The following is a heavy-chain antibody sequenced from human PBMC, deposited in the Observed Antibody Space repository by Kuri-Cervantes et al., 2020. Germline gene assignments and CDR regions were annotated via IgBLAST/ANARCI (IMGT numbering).Heavy chain of an antibody. D-gene: IGHD1-7*01. Sequence: GGSLRLSCAASGFTFSSYAMSWVRQAPGKGLEWVGFIRSKAYGGTTEYAASVKGRFTISRDDSKSTAYLQMNSLKTEDTAVYYCTRDGTHNWNYVDYYYYYMDVWGKGTTVTVSS. CDR2: IRSKAYGGTT. J-gene: IGHJ6*03. CDR1: GFTFSSYA. V-gene: IGHV3-49*04. CDR3: TRDGTHNWNYVDYYYYYMDV.